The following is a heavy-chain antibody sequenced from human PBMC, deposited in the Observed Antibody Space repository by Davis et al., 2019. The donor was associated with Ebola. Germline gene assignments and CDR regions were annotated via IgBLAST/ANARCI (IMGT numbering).Heavy chain of an antibody. V-gene: IGHV4-39*01. CDR1: GGSISSSNYF. D-gene: IGHD3-22*01. Sequence: MPSETLSLTCTVSGGSISSSNYFWGWVRQPPGKGLEWIGTLSYSGTTYHSPSLGGRVTISVDTSKNQFSLKLSSVTAADTAVYYCARHRGEYYYDSSGYYQLPGCFDYWGQGTLVTVSS. J-gene: IGHJ4*02. CDR3: ARHRGEYYYDSSGYYQLPGCFDY. CDR2: LSYSGTT.